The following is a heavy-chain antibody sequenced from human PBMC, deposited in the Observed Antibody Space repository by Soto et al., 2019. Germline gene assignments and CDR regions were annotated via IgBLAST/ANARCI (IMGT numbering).Heavy chain of an antibody. CDR3: ARESCSGGSCYRYYYGMDV. V-gene: IGHV1-2*02. CDR1: GYTFTSYA. Sequence: GASVKVSCKASGYTFTSYAMHWVRQAPGQRLEWMGWINPNSGGTNYAQKLQGRVTMTRDTSISTAYMELSRLRSDDTAVYYCARESCSGGSCYRYYYGMDVWGQGTTVTVSS. CDR2: INPNSGGT. J-gene: IGHJ6*02. D-gene: IGHD2-15*01.